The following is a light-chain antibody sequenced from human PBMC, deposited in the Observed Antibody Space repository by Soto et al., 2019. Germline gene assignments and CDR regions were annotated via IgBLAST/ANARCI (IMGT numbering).Light chain of an antibody. J-gene: IGKJ4*01. Sequence: EIVLTQSPGTLSLSRGERATLSCRASQSVRSSHLAWYQRKPGQAPRLLIYGASSRATGIPDRFSGSGSGADFTLTISRLEPEDFAVYYCQQYDSSPLTFGGGTQGDIK. CDR1: QSVRSSH. CDR3: QQYDSSPLT. CDR2: GAS. V-gene: IGKV3-20*01.